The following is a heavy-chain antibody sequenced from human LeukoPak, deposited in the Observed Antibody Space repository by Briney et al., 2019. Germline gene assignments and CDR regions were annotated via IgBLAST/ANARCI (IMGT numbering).Heavy chain of an antibody. J-gene: IGHJ4*02. CDR2: ISGSGGST. CDR1: GFTVRSYA. CDR3: AKVGVYDILTGYWSDY. V-gene: IGHV3-23*01. D-gene: IGHD3-9*01. Sequence: GESLRLSCAASGFTVRSYAMSWVRQAPGKGLEWVSAISGSGGSTYYADSVKGRFTISRDNSKNTLYLQMNSLRAEDTAVYYCAKVGVYDILTGYWSDYWGQGTLVTVSS.